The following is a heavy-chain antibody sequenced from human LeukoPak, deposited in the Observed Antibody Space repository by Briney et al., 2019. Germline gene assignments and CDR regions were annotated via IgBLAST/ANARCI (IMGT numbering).Heavy chain of an antibody. J-gene: IGHJ4*02. CDR2: ISGSGGST. CDR1: GFTFSSYA. V-gene: IGHV3-23*01. Sequence: GGSLRLSCAASGFTFSSYAMSWVRQAPGKGLEWVSAISGSGGSTYYADSVKGRFTISRDNSKNTLYLQMNSLRAEDTALYYCARGGGGRYRTPFVWGQGTLVTVSS. D-gene: IGHD1-26*01. CDR3: ARGGGGRYRTPFV.